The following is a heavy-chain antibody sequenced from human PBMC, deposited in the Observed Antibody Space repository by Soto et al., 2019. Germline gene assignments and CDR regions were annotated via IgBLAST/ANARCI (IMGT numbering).Heavy chain of an antibody. CDR2: IIPIFGTA. V-gene: IGHV1-69*06. CDR1: GGTYSSYA. D-gene: IGHD3-10*01. CDR3: SRGYRGSGSLAAFDI. J-gene: IGHJ3*02. Sequence: SVKVSFKASGGTYSSYAISWLRQAPGQELEGMGGIIPIFGTANYAQKFQGRVTITADKSTSTDYMELSSLGSEDTAVYFCSRGYRGSGSLAAFDIWGQGTMLTVSS.